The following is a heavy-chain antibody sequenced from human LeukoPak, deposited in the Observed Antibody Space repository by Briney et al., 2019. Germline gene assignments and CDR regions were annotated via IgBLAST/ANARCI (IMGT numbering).Heavy chain of an antibody. V-gene: IGHV3-43*01. CDR1: GFTFDDYT. CDR3: ATDFSRYYYYYYMDV. J-gene: IGHJ6*03. D-gene: IGHD3-3*02. CDR2: ISWDGGST. Sequence: PGGSLRLSCAASGFTFDDYTMHWVRQAPGKGLEWVSLISWDGGSTYYADSVKGRFTISRDNSKNSLYLQMNSLRTEDTALYYCATDFSRYYYYYYMDVWGKGTTVTVSS.